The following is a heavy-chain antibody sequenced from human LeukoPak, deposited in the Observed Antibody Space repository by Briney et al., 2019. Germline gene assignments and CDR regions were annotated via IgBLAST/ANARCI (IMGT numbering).Heavy chain of an antibody. Sequence: GSLRLSCTASGFSFSSYWMHWVRQAPGKGLEWIGEINHSGSTNYNPSLKSRVTISVDTSKSQFSLKLSSVTAADTAVYYCARIPRRITMVRGVITGFDYWGQGTLVTVSS. CDR2: INHSGST. CDR3: ARIPRRITMVRGVITGFDY. CDR1: GFSFSSYW. D-gene: IGHD3-10*01. V-gene: IGHV4-34*01. J-gene: IGHJ4*02.